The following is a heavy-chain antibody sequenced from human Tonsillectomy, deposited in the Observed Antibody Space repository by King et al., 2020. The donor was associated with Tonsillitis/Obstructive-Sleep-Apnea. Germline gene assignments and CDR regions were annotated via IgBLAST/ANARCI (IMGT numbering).Heavy chain of an antibody. CDR3: ARQRNSYGNYFDY. CDR1: GGSISSSSYY. V-gene: IGHV4-39*01. CDR2: IYYSGST. Sequence: LQLQESGPGLVKPSETLSLTCTVSGGSISSSSYYWGWIRQPPGKGLEWIGSIYYSGSTYYNPSLKSQVTISVDTSKNQFSLKLSSVTAADTAVYYCARQRNSYGNYFDYWGQGTLVTVSS. J-gene: IGHJ4*02. D-gene: IGHD5-18*01.